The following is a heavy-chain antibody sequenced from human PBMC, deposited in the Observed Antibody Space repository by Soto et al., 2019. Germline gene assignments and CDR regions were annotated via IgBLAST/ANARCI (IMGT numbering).Heavy chain of an antibody. CDR2: ISYDGSNK. V-gene: IGHV3-30-3*01. J-gene: IGHJ4*02. CDR1: GFTFSSYA. Sequence: PGGSLRLSCAASGFTFSSYAMHWVRQAPGKGLEWVSFISYDGSNKYYADSVKGRFTISRDNSKNTLYLQMNSLRAEDTAVYYCARDGTVLVATIIVFDDWGQGTPVTVSS. D-gene: IGHD5-12*01. CDR3: ARDGTVLVATIIVFDD.